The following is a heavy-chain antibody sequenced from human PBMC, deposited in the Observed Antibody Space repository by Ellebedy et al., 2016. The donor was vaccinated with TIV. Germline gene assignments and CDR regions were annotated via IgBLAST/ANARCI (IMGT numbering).Heavy chain of an antibody. D-gene: IGHD3-10*01. J-gene: IGHJ4*02. V-gene: IGHV1-46*01. CDR3: ANGANYYDY. CDR2: INLSGGST. CDR1: GYTFTTYY. Sequence: ASVKVSCKASGYTFTTYYMHWVRQAPGQGLEWMGVINLSGGSTRHAQKFQGRVTMTRDTSTSTVYMELSSLRSEDTAVYYCANGANYYDYWGQGTLVTVSS.